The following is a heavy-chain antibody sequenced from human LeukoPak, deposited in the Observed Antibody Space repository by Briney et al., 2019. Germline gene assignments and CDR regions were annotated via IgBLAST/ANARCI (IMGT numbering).Heavy chain of an antibody. D-gene: IGHD3-16*01. CDR2: IYYSGST. Sequence: SETLSLTCTVSGGSISSYYWSWIRQPPGKGLEWIGYIYYSGSTNYNPSLKSRVTISVDTSKNQFSLKLSSVTAADTAVYYCARDVPSDGGAMVQFDYWGQGTLVTVSS. CDR1: GGSISSYY. V-gene: IGHV4-59*12. J-gene: IGHJ4*02. CDR3: ARDVPSDGGAMVQFDY.